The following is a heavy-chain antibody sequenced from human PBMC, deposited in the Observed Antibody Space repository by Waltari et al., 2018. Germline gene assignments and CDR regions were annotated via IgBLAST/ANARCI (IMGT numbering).Heavy chain of an antibody. CDR3: ARGGPTRTYYYGSGSYRNWFDP. Sequence: QVQLQQWGAGLLKPSETLSLTCAVYGGSFSGYYWSWIRQPPGKGLEWIGEINQSGSNSYNPALKSRVTISVDTSKNQFSLKLSSVTAADTAVYYCARGGPTRTYYYGSGSYRNWFDPWGQGTLVTVSS. V-gene: IGHV4-34*01. CDR1: GGSFSGYY. CDR2: INQSGSN. D-gene: IGHD3-10*01. J-gene: IGHJ5*02.